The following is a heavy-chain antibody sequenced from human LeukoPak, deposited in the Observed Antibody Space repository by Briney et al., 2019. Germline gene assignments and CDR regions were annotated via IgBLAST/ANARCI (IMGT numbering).Heavy chain of an antibody. J-gene: IGHJ1*01. D-gene: IGHD3-22*01. V-gene: IGHV3-30*02. CDR2: IRYDGSNK. CDR3: AKGEDSSGYFFLSGAEYFQH. Sequence: GGSLRLSCAASGFTFSSYGMHWVRQAPGKGLEWVAFIRYDGSNKYYADSVKGRFTVSRDNSKNTLYLQMNSLRAEDTAVYYCAKGEDSSGYFFLSGAEYFQHWGQGTLVTVSS. CDR1: GFTFSSYG.